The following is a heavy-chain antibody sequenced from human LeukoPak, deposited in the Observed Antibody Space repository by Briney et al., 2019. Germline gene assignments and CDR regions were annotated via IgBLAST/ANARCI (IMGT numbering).Heavy chain of an antibody. V-gene: IGHV3-33*08. Sequence: GGSLRLSCAASGFIFSSYGMHWVRQAPGKGLEGVAVIWYDGSNKYYADSVKGRFTISRDNSKNTLYLQMNSLRAEDTAVYYCAREEGLGYFDYWGQGALVTVSS. CDR2: IWYDGSNK. CDR1: GFIFSSYG. CDR3: AREEGLGYFDY. J-gene: IGHJ4*02.